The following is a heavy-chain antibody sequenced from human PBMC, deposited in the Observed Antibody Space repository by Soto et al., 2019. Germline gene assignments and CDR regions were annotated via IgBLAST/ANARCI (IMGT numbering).Heavy chain of an antibody. V-gene: IGHV3-23*01. D-gene: IGHD3-3*01. CDR1: GFTFSSYA. CDR3: AKSTDYDFWSGYTNWFDP. CDR2: ISGSGGST. J-gene: IGHJ5*02. Sequence: PGGSLRLSCAASGFTFSSYAMSWVRQAPGKGLEWVSAISGSGGSTYYADSVKGRFTISRDNSKNTLYLQMNSLRAEDTAVYYCAKSTDYDFWSGYTNWFDPWGQGTLVTVSS.